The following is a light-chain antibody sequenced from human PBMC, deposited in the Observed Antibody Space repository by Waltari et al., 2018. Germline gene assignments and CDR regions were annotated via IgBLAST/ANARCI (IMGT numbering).Light chain of an antibody. CDR1: SGYSHYK. J-gene: IGLJ3*02. V-gene: IGLV9-49*01. CDR2: ADTGGLAG. CDR3: ATAHGSGRYFFWV. Sequence: QPVLTQPPSASASLGASVTLTSTLSSGYSHYKVDWYQQRPGQAPPFVMRADTGGLAGSKGDGIPVRFSVLGAGLTRYMTIKNRQGEGGSEYHCATAHGSGRYFFWVVGGGTKLTVL.